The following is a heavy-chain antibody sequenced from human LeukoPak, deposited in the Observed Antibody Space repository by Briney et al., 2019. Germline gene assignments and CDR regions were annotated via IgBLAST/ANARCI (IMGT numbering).Heavy chain of an antibody. V-gene: IGHV1-69*06. J-gene: IGHJ4*02. CDR1: GGTFSSYA. CDR3: AREGYCTNGVCYPDY. CDR2: IIPIFGTA. D-gene: IGHD2-8*01. Sequence: ASVKVSCKASGGTFSSYAISWVRQAPGQGLEWMGGIIPIFGTANYAQKFQGRVTITADKSTSTAYMELSSLRSEDTAVYYCAREGYCTNGVCYPDYWGQGTLVTVSS.